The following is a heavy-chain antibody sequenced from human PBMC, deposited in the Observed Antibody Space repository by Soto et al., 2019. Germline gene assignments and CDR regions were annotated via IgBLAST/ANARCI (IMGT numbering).Heavy chain of an antibody. CDR3: AKDRLFEKYSYGYQSQYYYYGLDV. CDR1: GFTFSSYT. V-gene: IGHV3-23*01. CDR2: TSGSGGNT. J-gene: IGHJ6*02. D-gene: IGHD5-18*01. Sequence: GGSLRLSCAASGFTFSSYTMSWVRQAPGKGLEWVSTTSGSGGNTYYTDSVKGRFTISRDNSKNTLYLQMNSLRAEDTAVYYCAKDRLFEKYSYGYQSQYYYYGLDVWGQGTTVTVSS.